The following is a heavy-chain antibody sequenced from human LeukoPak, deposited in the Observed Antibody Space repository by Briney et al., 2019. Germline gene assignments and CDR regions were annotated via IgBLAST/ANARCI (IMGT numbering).Heavy chain of an antibody. CDR1: GVSINGGSVSNY. J-gene: IGHJ4*02. D-gene: IGHD4-11*01. V-gene: IGHV4-61*01. Sequence: SETLSLTCVVSGVSINGGSVSNYWSWFRQFPGKGLEWIGYIHYSGRADYNPALRSRLTMSVDTSKNQFSLTLNSVTAADTAVYYCARVQLAYSYGLFDNWGQGSLVTVSS. CDR3: ARVQLAYSYGLFDN. CDR2: IHYSGRA.